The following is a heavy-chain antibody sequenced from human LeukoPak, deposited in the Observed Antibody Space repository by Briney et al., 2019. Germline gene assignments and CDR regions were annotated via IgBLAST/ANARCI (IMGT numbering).Heavy chain of an antibody. CDR3: ARDLYSSGWYGAFDI. CDR2: IYYSGST. CDR1: GGSISSYY. V-gene: IGHV4-59*01. J-gene: IGHJ3*02. D-gene: IGHD6-19*01. Sequence: SETLSLTCTVSGGSISSYYWSWIRQPPGKGLEWIGHIYYSGSTNYNPSLKSRVTISVDTSKNQFSLKLGSVTAADTAVYYCARDLYSSGWYGAFDIWGQGTMVTVSS.